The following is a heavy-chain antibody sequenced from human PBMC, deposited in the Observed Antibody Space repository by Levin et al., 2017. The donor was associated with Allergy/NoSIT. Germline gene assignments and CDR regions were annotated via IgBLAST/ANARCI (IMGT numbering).Heavy chain of an antibody. CDR3: AKARSSGWYWVFDH. CDR1: GFTFSSYA. J-gene: IGHJ4*02. Sequence: GGSLRLSCAASGFTFSSYAMSWVRQTPGKGLEWVSGISGSGGSTYYADSVKGRFTISRDNSKNTLLYLQMNSLRAEDTAVYYCAKARSSGWYWVFDHWGQGTLVTVSS. CDR2: ISGSGGST. V-gene: IGHV3-23*01. D-gene: IGHD6-19*01.